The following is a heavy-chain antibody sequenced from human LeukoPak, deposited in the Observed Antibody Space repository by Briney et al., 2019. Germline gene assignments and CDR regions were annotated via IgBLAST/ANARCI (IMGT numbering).Heavy chain of an antibody. CDR3: ARRLRRLNWFDP. Sequence: ASVKASCEASGYTFTSYDINWVRQATGQGLEWMGWMNPNSGNTGYAQKFQGRVTMTRNTSISTAYMELSSLRSEDTAVYYCARRLRRLNWFDPWGQGTLVTVSS. CDR1: GYTFTSYD. CDR2: MNPNSGNT. V-gene: IGHV1-8*01. J-gene: IGHJ5*02. D-gene: IGHD4-17*01.